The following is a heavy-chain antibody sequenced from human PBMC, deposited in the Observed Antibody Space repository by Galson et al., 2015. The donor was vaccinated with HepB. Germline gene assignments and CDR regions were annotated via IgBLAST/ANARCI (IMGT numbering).Heavy chain of an antibody. J-gene: IGHJ4*02. V-gene: IGHV3-9*01. D-gene: IGHD6-13*01. CDR2: ITWNSGGI. CDR3: AKISAVGSGWSEGFDY. Sequence: SLRLSCAASGFTFDDYAMHWVRQAPGKGLEWVSGITWNSGGIAYADSVKGRFTISRDNAKNSLYLQMNSLRAGDTALYFCAKISAVGSGWSEGFDYWGQGTRVTVSS. CDR1: GFTFDDYA.